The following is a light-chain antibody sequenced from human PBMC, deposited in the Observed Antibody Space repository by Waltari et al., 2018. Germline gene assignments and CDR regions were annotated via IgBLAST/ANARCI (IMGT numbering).Light chain of an antibody. Sequence: SVLYSAKNKNYLAWYQHKPGQPPKLLISLASTRESGVPDRFSGGGSGTDFTLTISSLQAEDVAVYYCQQYDASPWTFGQGTKVEIK. CDR1: SVLYSAKNKNY. CDR3: QQYDASPWT. CDR2: LAS. J-gene: IGKJ1*01. V-gene: IGKV4-1*01.